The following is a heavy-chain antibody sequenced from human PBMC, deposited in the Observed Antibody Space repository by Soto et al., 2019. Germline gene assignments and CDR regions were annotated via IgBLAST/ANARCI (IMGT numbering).Heavy chain of an antibody. CDR2: VSGSAGST. V-gene: IGHV3-23*01. J-gene: IGHJ1*01. CDR1: GFSFSSYA. Sequence: PGGSLRLSCAASGFSFSSYAMSWVRQDPGKGLEWVSTVSGSAGSTYYADSESGRFTISSDNSKNTLYLQMNSLRAEDTAVYFCAKGPNDNAWGSYRSWGQGALVTVSS. D-gene: IGHD3-16*02. CDR3: AKGPNDNAWGSYRS.